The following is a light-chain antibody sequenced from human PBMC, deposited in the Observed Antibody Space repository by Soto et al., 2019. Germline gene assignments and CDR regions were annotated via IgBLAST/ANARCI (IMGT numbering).Light chain of an antibody. CDR2: DAS. J-gene: IGKJ5*01. CDR1: QSVSSF. V-gene: IGKV3-11*01. Sequence: VLTQSPATLSLSPGERATLSCRASQSVSSFLAWYQQKPGQAPRLLIYDASNRATGIPARFSGSGSGTDFTLTISSLEPEDFAVYYCQQRSNWPPITFGQGTRLEIK. CDR3: QQRSNWPPIT.